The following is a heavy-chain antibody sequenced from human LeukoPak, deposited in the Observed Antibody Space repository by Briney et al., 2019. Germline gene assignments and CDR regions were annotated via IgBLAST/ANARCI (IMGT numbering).Heavy chain of an antibody. Sequence: ASVKVSCKASGYTLTSYYIHWVRQAPGQGLEWMGRINPSGGSTSYAQKFQGRVTMTRDTSTSTAYMELSSLRSEDTAVYYCARNNRNDFDCWGQGTLVTVSS. D-gene: IGHD1-1*01. CDR3: ARNNRNDFDC. CDR1: GYTLTSYY. J-gene: IGHJ4*02. CDR2: INPSGGST. V-gene: IGHV1-46*01.